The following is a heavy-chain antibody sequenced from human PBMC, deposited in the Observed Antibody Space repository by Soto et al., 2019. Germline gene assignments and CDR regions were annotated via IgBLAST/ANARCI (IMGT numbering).Heavy chain of an antibody. CDR2: IHYSGST. CDR3: TVGGGWLTDY. J-gene: IGHJ4*02. CDR1: GGSLSSGF. V-gene: IGHV4-59*01. Sequence: QVQLQESGPGLVKPSETLSLTCSVSGGSLSSGFWGWFRQPPGKGLEWIGFIHYSGSTTYNPSLTLGLTIALNTSKNHFSLRLSSVTAADTALYYCTVGGGWLTDYWGQGTLVTVSS. D-gene: IGHD5-12*01.